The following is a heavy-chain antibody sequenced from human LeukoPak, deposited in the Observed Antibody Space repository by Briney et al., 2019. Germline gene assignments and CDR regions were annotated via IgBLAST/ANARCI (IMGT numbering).Heavy chain of an antibody. Sequence: SGTLSLTSTVSGGSISSYYWSWIRQPPGKGLEWIGYIYYSGSTNYNPSLKSRVTISVDTSKNQFSLKLSSVTAADTAVYYCARALGKGLLRRALAYFDYWGQGTLVTVSS. CDR1: GGSISSYY. CDR3: ARALGKGLLRRALAYFDY. V-gene: IGHV4-59*01. CDR2: IYYSGST. D-gene: IGHD2-15*01. J-gene: IGHJ4*02.